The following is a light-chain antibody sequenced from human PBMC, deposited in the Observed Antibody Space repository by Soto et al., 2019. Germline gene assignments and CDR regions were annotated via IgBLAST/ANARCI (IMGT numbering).Light chain of an antibody. V-gene: IGKV1-5*01. CDR1: QSISSW. CDR2: AAS. Sequence: DIQMTQSPSTLSAFVGDRVTITCRASQSISSWLAWYQQKPGKAPELLIYAASTLQSGVPSRFSGSGSGTQFTLTISSLQRDDFATYYCQQYHSFSRTFGQGTKVDIK. J-gene: IGKJ1*01. CDR3: QQYHSFSRT.